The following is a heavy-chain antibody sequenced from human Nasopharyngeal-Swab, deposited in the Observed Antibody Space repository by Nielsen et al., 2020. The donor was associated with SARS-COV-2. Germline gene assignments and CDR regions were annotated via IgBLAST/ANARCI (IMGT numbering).Heavy chain of an antibody. CDR2: INPNSGGT. CDR3: ARDPTSVAGTGDYYYGMDV. Sequence: ASVKVSCKASGYTFTGYSMHWVRQAPGQGLEWMGRINPNSGGTNYAQKFQGRVTMTRDTSISTAYMELSRLRSDDTAVYYCARDPTSVAGTGDYYYGMDVWGQGTTVTVSS. J-gene: IGHJ6*02. CDR1: GYTFTGYS. V-gene: IGHV1-2*06. D-gene: IGHD6-19*01.